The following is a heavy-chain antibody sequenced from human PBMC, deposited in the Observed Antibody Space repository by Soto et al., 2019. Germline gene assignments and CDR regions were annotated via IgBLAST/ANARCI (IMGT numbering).Heavy chain of an antibody. D-gene: IGHD6-13*01. V-gene: IGHV3-23*01. J-gene: IGHJ4*02. CDR3: AKGAGSSWYADY. Sequence: GGSLRLSCSASGFTISSSALSWVRQAAGKGLEWVSAISGSGGNTYYADSVKGRFTISRDNSKNTLYLQMNSLRAEDTAVYYCAKGAGSSWYADYWGQGILVTVSS. CDR2: ISGSGGNT. CDR1: GFTISSSA.